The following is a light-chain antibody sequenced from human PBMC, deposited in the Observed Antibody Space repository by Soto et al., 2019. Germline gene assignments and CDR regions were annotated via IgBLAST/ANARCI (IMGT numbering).Light chain of an antibody. Sequence: EIGLTQSPGTLSLSPGERATLSCRASQSVSSSYLAWYQQKPGQAPRLLIYGASSRATGIPDRFSGSGSGTDFTLTISRLEPEDFAVYYCQQYGRTPSTFGQGTKLEIK. V-gene: IGKV3-20*01. J-gene: IGKJ2*01. CDR2: GAS. CDR3: QQYGRTPST. CDR1: QSVSSSY.